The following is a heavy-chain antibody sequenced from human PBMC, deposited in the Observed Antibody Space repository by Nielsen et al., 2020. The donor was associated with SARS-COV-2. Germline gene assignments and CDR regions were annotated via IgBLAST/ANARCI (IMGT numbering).Heavy chain of an antibody. CDR2: IGTAGDT. V-gene: IGHV3-13*04. D-gene: IGHD1-7*01. J-gene: IGHJ4*02. Sequence: GESLKISCAASGFTFSSYDMHWVRQATGKGLEWVSAIGTAGDTYYPGSVKGRFTISRHNSKNTLYLQMNSLRAEDTAVYYCARFQLELRCFDYWGQGTLVTVSS. CDR1: GFTFSSYD. CDR3: ARFQLELRCFDY.